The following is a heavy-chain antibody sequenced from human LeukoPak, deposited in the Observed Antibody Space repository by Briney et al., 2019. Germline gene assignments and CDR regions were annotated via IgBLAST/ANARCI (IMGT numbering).Heavy chain of an antibody. V-gene: IGHV3-7*01. D-gene: IGHD3-10*01. CDR2: IKQDGSEK. CDR3: ARMTEGGYFDY. CDR1: GFPFVAFG. Sequence: GGSLGLSCAASGFPFVAFGMGWVRQAPGKGLGWVANIKQDGSEKYYVDSVKGRFTISRDNAKNSLYLQMNSLRAEDTAVYYCARMTEGGYFDYWGQGTLVTVSS. J-gene: IGHJ4*02.